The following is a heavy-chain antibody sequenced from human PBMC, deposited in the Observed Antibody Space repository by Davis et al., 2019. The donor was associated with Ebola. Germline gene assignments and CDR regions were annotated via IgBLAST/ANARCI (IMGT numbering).Heavy chain of an antibody. J-gene: IGHJ4*02. CDR2: IYSGAGGAT. Sequence: GESLKISCAASGLNVRSNYMTWVRQAPGKGLEWVSIIYSGAGGATYYADSVKGRSTISRDSSGTTLYLQMNSLRVDDTAVYYCASRTYGSGSYWGQGTLVTVSS. D-gene: IGHD3-10*01. CDR1: GLNVRSNY. CDR3: ASRTYGSGSY. V-gene: IGHV3-53*01.